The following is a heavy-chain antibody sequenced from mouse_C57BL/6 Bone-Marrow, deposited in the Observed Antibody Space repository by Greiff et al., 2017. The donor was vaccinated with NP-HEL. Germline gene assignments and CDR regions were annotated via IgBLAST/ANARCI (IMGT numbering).Heavy chain of an antibody. D-gene: IGHD2-3*01. Sequence: EVQLVESEGGLVQPGSSMKLSCTASGFTFSDYYMAWVRQVPEKGLEWVANINYDGSSTYYLDSLKSRFIISRDNAKNILYLQMSSLKSEDTATYYCARHEDDGYYWYFDVWGTGTTVTVSS. CDR2: INYDGSST. CDR3: ARHEDDGYYWYFDV. J-gene: IGHJ1*03. CDR1: GFTFSDYY. V-gene: IGHV5-16*01.